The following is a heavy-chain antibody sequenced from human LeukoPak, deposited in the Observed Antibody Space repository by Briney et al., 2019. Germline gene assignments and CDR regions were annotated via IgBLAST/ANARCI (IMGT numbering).Heavy chain of an antibody. CDR1: GYRFTSYW. D-gene: IGHD5-12*01. V-gene: IGHV5-10-1*01. CDR3: ARQYSGYDSWFDP. Sequence: HGESLKISCMGSGYRFTSYWISWVRQMPGKGLEWLGRIDPSDSYTNYSPSFQGHVTISADKSISTAYLQWSSLKASDTAMYYCARQYSGYDSWFDPWGQGTLVTVSS. CDR2: IDPSDSYT. J-gene: IGHJ5*02.